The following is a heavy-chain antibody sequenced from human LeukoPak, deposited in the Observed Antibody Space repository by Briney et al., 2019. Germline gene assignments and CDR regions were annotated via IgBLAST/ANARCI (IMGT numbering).Heavy chain of an antibody. V-gene: IGHV3-48*04. CDR3: ARKIAAAGKGSSPFDY. CDR2: ISSSGSTI. J-gene: IGHJ4*02. D-gene: IGHD6-13*01. Sequence: GGSLRLSCAASGFTFSSYSMNWVRQAPGKGLEWVSYISSSGSTIYYADSVKGRFTISRDNAKNSLYLQMNSLRAEDTAVYYCARKIAAAGKGSSPFDYWGQGTLVTVSS. CDR1: GFTFSSYS.